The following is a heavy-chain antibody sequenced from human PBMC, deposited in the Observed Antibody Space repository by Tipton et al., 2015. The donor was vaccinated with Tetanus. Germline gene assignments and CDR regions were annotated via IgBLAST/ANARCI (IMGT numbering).Heavy chain of an antibody. CDR3: AKEALGVLNL. CDR2: ISGSRLTP. J-gene: IGHJ6*04. D-gene: IGHD1-14*01. CDR1: GFTFKSYT. V-gene: IGHV3-23*01. Sequence: SLRLSCTASGFTFKSYTLNWARQAPGNGLEWVAAISGSRLTPYYADSVKGRFTISRDNSKNTLSLQLNSLRADDTAIYYCAKEALGVLNLWGKETTVIVSS.